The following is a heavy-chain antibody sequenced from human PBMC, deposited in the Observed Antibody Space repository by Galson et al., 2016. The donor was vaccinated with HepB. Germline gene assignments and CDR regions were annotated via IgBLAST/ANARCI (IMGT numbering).Heavy chain of an antibody. J-gene: IGHJ6*02. CDR1: GFTFRNAY. D-gene: IGHD1-26*01. Sequence: SLRLSCAASGFTFRNAYMSWVRQAPGKGLEWVGRIKSKTNGGTTAYAAPVKGRFNISRDDSKNTLYLQMNSLKIEDTAVYYCTTDRRVEPTGYYYGMDVWGPGTLVTVSS. V-gene: IGHV3-15*01. CDR2: IKSKTNGGTT. CDR3: TTDRRVEPTGYYYGMDV.